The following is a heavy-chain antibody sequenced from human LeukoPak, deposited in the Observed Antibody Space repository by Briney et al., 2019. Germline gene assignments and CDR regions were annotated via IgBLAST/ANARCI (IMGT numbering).Heavy chain of an antibody. V-gene: IGHV1-69*13. J-gene: IGHJ6*02. CDR3: ARVTAARREGSSYYGMAV. D-gene: IGHD6-13*01. CDR2: IIPIFGTA. Sequence: SVKVSCKASGGTFSSYAISWVRQAPGQGLEWMGGIIPIFGTAIYAQTFQGRVTITADESTSTAYMELSSLRSEDTAVYYCARVTAARREGSSYYGMAVWGQGPTVTVSS. CDR1: GGTFSSYA.